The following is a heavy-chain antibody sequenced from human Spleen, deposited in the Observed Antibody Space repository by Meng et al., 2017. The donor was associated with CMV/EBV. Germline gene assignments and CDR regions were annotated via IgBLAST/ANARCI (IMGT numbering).Heavy chain of an antibody. D-gene: IGHD2-2*01. V-gene: IGHV4-34*01. J-gene: IGHJ4*02. CDR1: DYC. CDR2: INHGGST. CDR3: ARVPSLGYCSSTSCPRGTYFDY. Sequence: DYCWSWIRQPPGKGLEWIGEINHGGSTNYNPSLKRRVTISVDTSKNQFSLKLSSVTAADTAVYYCARVPSLGYCSSTSCPRGTYFDYWGQGTLVTVSS.